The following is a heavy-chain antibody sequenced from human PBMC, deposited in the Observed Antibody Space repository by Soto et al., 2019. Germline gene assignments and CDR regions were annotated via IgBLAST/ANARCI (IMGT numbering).Heavy chain of an antibody. D-gene: IGHD3-16*01. CDR1: VDGLSIND. Sequence: CCAAAVDGLSINDGRWARQDTGKGLEWMGWMNPGSGDTGYAQKFQGRVTMTRDISIATAYMELSSLRSDDTAIYYCARMATFGSLNWFDPWGQGTLVTVSS. CDR3: ARMATFGSLNWFDP. CDR2: MNPGSGDT. V-gene: IGHV1-8*01. J-gene: IGHJ5*02.